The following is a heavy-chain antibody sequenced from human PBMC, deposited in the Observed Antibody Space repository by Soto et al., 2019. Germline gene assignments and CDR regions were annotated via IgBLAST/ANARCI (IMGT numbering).Heavy chain of an antibody. CDR1: GFTFSSYG. CDR2: ISYDGSNK. D-gene: IGHD1-26*01. J-gene: IGHJ4*02. V-gene: IGHV3-30*18. Sequence: QVQLVESGGGVVQPGRSLRLSCAASGFTFSSYGMHWVRQAPGKGLEWVAVISYDGSNKYYADSVKGRFTISRDNYKNTLYLQMNSLRDDDTAVYYCAKGCQLDSVSYFWVVGYGGQGTLVTVSS. CDR3: AKGCQLDSVSYFWVVGY.